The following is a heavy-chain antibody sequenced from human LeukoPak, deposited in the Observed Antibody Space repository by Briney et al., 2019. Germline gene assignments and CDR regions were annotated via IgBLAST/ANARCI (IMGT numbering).Heavy chain of an antibody. D-gene: IGHD2/OR15-2a*01. CDR3: ARGLRIAAFDI. CDR1: GGSFSGYY. CDR2: INHSGST. J-gene: IGHJ3*02. Sequence: SETLSLTCAVYGGSFSGYYWSWIRQPPGKGLEWIGEINHSGSTNYNPSLKSRVTISVDTSKNQFSLKLGSVTAADTAVYYCARGLRIAAFDIWGQGTMVTVSS. V-gene: IGHV4-34*01.